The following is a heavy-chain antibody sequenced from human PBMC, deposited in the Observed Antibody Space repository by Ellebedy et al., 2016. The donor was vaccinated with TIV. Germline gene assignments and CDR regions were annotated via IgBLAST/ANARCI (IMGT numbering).Heavy chain of an antibody. Sequence: SETLSLTCAVYGGSFSGYYWSWIRQPPGKGLEWIGEINHSGSTNYNPSLKSRVTISVDTSKNQFSLKLSSVTAADTAVYYCASGPGITGSDYWGQGTLVTVSS. CDR2: INHSGST. CDR3: ASGPGITGSDY. D-gene: IGHD1-20*01. CDR1: GGSFSGYY. J-gene: IGHJ4*02. V-gene: IGHV4-34*01.